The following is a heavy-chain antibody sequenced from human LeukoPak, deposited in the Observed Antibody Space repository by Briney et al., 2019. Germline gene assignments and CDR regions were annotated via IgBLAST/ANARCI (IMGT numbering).Heavy chain of an antibody. V-gene: IGHV4-4*07. CDR1: GGSISSYY. D-gene: IGHD2-8*01. Sequence: PLETLSLTCTVSGGSISSYYWSWIRQPAGKGLEWIGRIYSSGSTDYNPSLKSRVTMSVDTSKNQFSLKLSSVTAADTAVYYCVREGYCTDSVCFTFDYWGQGTLVTVSS. CDR3: VREGYCTDSVCFTFDY. CDR2: IYSSGST. J-gene: IGHJ4*02.